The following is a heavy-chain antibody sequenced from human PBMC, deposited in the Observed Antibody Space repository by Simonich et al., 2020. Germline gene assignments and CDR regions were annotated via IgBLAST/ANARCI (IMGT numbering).Heavy chain of an antibody. CDR3: ASGWDWGFSHMSDY. J-gene: IGHJ4*02. CDR1: GFTFSSYS. Sequence: EVQLVESGGGLVKPGGSLRLSCAASGFTFSSYSMNWVRQAPGKGLGVVSSISSSSSYIYYADSVKGRFTISRDNAKNSLYLQMNSLRAEDTAVYYCASGWDWGFSHMSDYWGQGTLVTVSS. V-gene: IGHV3-21*04. CDR2: ISSSSSYI. D-gene: IGHD7-27*01.